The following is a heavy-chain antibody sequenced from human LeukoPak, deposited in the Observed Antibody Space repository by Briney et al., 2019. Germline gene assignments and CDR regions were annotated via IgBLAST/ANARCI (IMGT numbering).Heavy chain of an antibody. J-gene: IGHJ5*02. D-gene: IGHD3-3*01. Sequence: SETLSLTCTVSGGSISGWYWSWIRQPPGKGLEWIGYIYGSGNTNYNPSLKSRVTMSVDTSKNQFSLKLSSVTAADTAVYYCARGRRYDFWSGYSFSWFDPWGQGTLVTVSS. CDR2: IYGSGNT. CDR1: GGSISGWY. CDR3: ARGRRYDFWSGYSFSWFDP. V-gene: IGHV4-59*12.